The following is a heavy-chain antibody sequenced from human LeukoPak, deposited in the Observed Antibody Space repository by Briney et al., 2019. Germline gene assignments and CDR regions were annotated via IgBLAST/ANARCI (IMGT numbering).Heavy chain of an antibody. CDR3: VSPKTNGWFDS. V-gene: IGHV4-38-2*02. CDR1: GYSVSSGYF. D-gene: IGHD2-8*01. J-gene: IGHJ5*01. Sequence: KPSETLSLTCTVSGYSVSSGYFWGWIRQPPGKRLEWIGNMYHTGTTYYNPSLKSRVTITIDTSKNQFFLKLRSVTAADTAVYYCVSPKTNGWFDSWGQGSLVTVSS. CDR2: MYHTGTT.